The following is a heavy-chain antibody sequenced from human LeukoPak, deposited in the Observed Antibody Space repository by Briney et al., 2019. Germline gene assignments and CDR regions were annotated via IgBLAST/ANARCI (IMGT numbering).Heavy chain of an antibody. J-gene: IGHJ5*02. Sequence: GGSLRLSCAASGFTFSNAWMSWVRQAPGKGLEWVGRIKSKTDGGTTDYAAPVKGRFTISRDDSKNTLYLQMNSLKTEDTAVYYCTPGIDILTGYYTQTSLSDPWGQGTLVTVSS. CDR2: IKSKTDGGTT. CDR3: TPGIDILTGYYTQTSLSDP. D-gene: IGHD3-9*01. CDR1: GFTFSNAW. V-gene: IGHV3-15*01.